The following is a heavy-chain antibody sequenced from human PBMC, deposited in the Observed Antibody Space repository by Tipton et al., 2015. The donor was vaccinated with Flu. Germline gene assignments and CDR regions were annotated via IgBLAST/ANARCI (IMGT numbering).Heavy chain of an antibody. V-gene: IGHV4-38-2*01. CDR3: ARREFSNYVSEPKNWFHP. J-gene: IGHJ5*02. CDR1: GDSIDSRYY. D-gene: IGHD4-11*01. Sequence: TLSLTCSVSGDSIDSRYYWGWIRRPPGKGLEWIGNIHRSGNTYHNPSLKSRVTISIDTSKNQFSLKLSSVTAADTAVYYCARREFSNYVSEPKNWFHPWGQGILVTVSS. CDR2: IHRSGNT.